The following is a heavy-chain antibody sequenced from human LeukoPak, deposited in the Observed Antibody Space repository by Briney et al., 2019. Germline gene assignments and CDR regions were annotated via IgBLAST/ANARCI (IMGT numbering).Heavy chain of an antibody. CDR2: IYDSGST. CDR3: ASGSSSGLLGWFDP. CDR1: GGSISSSNYY. Sequence: PSETLSLTCTASGGSISSSNYYWGWIRQAPGKGLEWIGSIYDSGSTYYNPSLKSRVTIYVDTTKNQFSLELNSVTAADTAMYYCASGSSSGLLGWFDPWGQGTLVTVSS. D-gene: IGHD6-13*01. V-gene: IGHV4-39*01. J-gene: IGHJ5*02.